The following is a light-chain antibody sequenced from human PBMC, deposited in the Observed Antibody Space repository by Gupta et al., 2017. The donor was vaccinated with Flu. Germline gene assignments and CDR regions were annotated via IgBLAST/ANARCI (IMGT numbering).Light chain of an antibody. CDR1: SSDVGAYDS. J-gene: IGLJ2*01. V-gene: IGLV2-14*01. Sequence: QSALTQLASLPGSPGQSLTIFCTGTSSDVGAYDSVSWYQQHPSDAPKVMIFKFSNPPSGVAKRFSGSKSGNTASLTSAGLQPEDEADYYCTSYTSLNTLVFGGGTKLTVL. CDR2: KFS. CDR3: TSYTSLNTLV.